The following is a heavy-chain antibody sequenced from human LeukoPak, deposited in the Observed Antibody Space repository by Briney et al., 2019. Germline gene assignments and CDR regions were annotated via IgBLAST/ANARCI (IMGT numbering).Heavy chain of an antibody. J-gene: IGHJ5*02. Sequence: SETLSLTCTVSGGSISSYYWSWIRQPPGKGLEWIGRIYTSGSTNYNPSLKSRVTMSVDTSKNQFSLKLSSVTAADTAVYYCARDPRSGYYTGGHWFDPWGQGTLVTVSS. CDR3: ARDPRSGYYTGGHWFDP. D-gene: IGHD3-3*01. V-gene: IGHV4-4*07. CDR2: IYTSGST. CDR1: GGSISSYY.